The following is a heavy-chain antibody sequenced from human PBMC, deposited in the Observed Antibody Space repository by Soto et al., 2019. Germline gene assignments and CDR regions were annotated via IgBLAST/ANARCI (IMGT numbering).Heavy chain of an antibody. CDR2: IIPIFGTA. V-gene: IGHV1-69*13. J-gene: IGHJ6*02. D-gene: IGHD2-15*01. CDR1: GGTFSSYA. Sequence: SVKVSCKASGGTFSSYAISWLRQAPGQGLEWMGGIIPIFGTANYAQKFQGRVTITADESTSTAYMELSSLRSEDTAVYYCARDWFRGGSPTLNPYYYYGMDVWGQGTTVTVSS. CDR3: ARDWFRGGSPTLNPYYYYGMDV.